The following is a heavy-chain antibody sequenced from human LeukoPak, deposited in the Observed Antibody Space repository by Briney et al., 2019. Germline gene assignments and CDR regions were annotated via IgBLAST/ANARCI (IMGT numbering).Heavy chain of an antibody. CDR3: ARAYNWKYYDY. D-gene: IGHD1-20*01. J-gene: IGHJ4*02. CDR2: IDYSGST. Sequence: SETLSLTCTVSGGSISSYYWSWIRQPPGRGLEWIGYIDYSGSTNYNPSLKSRATISVDTSKNQFSLKLSSVTAADTAVYYCARAYNWKYYDYWGQGTLVTVSS. V-gene: IGHV4-59*12. CDR1: GGSISSYY.